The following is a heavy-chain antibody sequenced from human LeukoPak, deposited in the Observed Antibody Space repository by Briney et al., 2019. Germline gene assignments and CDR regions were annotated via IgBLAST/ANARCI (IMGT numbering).Heavy chain of an antibody. CDR1: GFTFSSYG. CDR3: AKDLSPYYYDSSGYYIPHDAFDI. V-gene: IGHV3-33*06. Sequence: GRSLRLSCAASGFTFSSYGMHWVRQAPGKGLEWVAAIRYDRSNKYYADSVKGRFPISRDNSKNTLYLQMNSLRAEDTAVYYCAKDLSPYYYDSSGYYIPHDAFDIWGRGTMVTVSS. J-gene: IGHJ3*02. CDR2: IRYDRSNK. D-gene: IGHD3-22*01.